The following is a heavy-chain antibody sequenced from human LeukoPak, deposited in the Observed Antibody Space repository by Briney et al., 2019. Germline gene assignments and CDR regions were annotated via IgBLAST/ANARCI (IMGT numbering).Heavy chain of an antibody. D-gene: IGHD2/OR15-2a*01. Sequence: GRSLRLSCAASGFTFSSYGMHWVRQALGKGLEWVAVIWYDGSNKYYADSVKGRFTISRDNSKNTLYLQMNSLRAEDTAVYYCARDAFLEYYFDYWGQGTLVTVSS. CDR3: ARDAFLEYYFDY. CDR1: GFTFSSYG. V-gene: IGHV3-33*01. CDR2: IWYDGSNK. J-gene: IGHJ4*02.